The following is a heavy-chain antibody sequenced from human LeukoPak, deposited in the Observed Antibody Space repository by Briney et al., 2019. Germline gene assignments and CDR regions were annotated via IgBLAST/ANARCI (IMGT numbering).Heavy chain of an antibody. Sequence: PGGSLRLSCAASGFTFSSYSMNWVRQAPGKGLEWVSSISSSSSYIYYADSVKGRFTISRDNAKNSLYLQMNSLRAEDTAVYYCARVRDYYGSGSYRGKGFDYWGQGTLVTVSS. V-gene: IGHV3-21*01. CDR2: ISSSSSYI. D-gene: IGHD3-10*01. CDR1: GFTFSSYS. CDR3: ARVRDYYGSGSYRGKGFDY. J-gene: IGHJ4*02.